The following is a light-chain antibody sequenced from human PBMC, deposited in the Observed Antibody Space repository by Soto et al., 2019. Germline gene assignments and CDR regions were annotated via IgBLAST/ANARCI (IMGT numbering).Light chain of an antibody. V-gene: IGKV3-15*01. CDR3: QQYNNWPIT. J-gene: IGKJ5*01. CDR1: QSLTNRY. Sequence: EIILTQSPGTLSLSPGAGDPLSCRASQSLTNRYIAWFQQKPGQAPRLIIYGASTRATGIPARFSGSGSGTEFTLTISSLQSEDFEIYYCQQYNNWPITFGQGTRLEIK. CDR2: GAS.